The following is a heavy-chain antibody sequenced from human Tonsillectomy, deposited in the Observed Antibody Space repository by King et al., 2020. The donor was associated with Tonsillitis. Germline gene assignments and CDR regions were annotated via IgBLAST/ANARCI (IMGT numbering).Heavy chain of an antibody. V-gene: IGHV4-59*01. Sequence: QLQESGPGLVKPSETLSLTCTVSGDSISTYSWSWIRQPPGKGLEWIAYVYYSGSPNYNPSLKSRVTISVDPSKNQFSLNLSPVTAADTAVYYCARAGGSYSFDYWGQGTLVTVSS. CDR2: VYYSGSP. CDR1: GDSISTYS. J-gene: IGHJ4*02. CDR3: ARAGGSYSFDY. D-gene: IGHD1-26*01.